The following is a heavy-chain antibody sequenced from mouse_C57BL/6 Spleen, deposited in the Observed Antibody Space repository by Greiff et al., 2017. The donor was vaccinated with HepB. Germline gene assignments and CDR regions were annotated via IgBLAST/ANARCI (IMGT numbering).Heavy chain of an antibody. CDR1: GYTFTSYW. CDR3: ARVGSYGNFDY. V-gene: IGHV1-52*01. D-gene: IGHD2-1*01. Sequence: QVQLQQPGAELVRPGSSVKLSCKASGYTFTSYWMHWVKQRPIQGLEWIGNIDPSDSETHYNQKFKDKATLTVDKSSSTAYMQLSSLTSEDSAVYYCARVGSYGNFDYWGQGTTLTVSS. CDR2: IDPSDSET. J-gene: IGHJ2*01.